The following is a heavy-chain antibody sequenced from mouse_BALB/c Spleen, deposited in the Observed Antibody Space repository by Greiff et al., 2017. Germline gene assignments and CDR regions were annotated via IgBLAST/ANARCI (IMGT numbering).Heavy chain of an antibody. J-gene: IGHJ2*01. CDR3: ARRNYYGSSYDY. V-gene: IGHV5-6-2*01. Sequence: EVQLVESGGGLVKLGGSLKLSCAASGFTFSSYYMSWVRQTPEKRLELVAAINSNGGSTYYPDTVKGRFTISRDNAKNTLYLQMSSLKSEDTALYYCARRNYYGSSYDYWGQGTTLTVSS. D-gene: IGHD1-1*01. CDR2: INSNGGST. CDR1: GFTFSSYY.